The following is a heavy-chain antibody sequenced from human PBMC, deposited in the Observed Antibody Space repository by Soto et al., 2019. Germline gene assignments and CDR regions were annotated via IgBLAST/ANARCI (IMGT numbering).Heavy chain of an antibody. CDR1: GYTFTSYD. J-gene: IGHJ4*02. Sequence: ASVKVSCKASGYTFTSYDINWVRQATGQGLEWMGWMNPNRGNTGYAQKFQGRVTMTRNTSISTAYMELSSLRSEDPAVYYCARVGYGDLRLDYWGQGTLVTVSS. CDR2: MNPNRGNT. D-gene: IGHD4-17*01. V-gene: IGHV1-8*01. CDR3: ARVGYGDLRLDY.